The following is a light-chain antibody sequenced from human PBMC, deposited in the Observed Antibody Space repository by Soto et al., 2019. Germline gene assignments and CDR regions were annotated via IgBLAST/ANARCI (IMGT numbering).Light chain of an antibody. CDR3: LQYSSNPRT. J-gene: IGKJ1*01. V-gene: IGKV1-17*01. CDR1: QGIRYD. Sequence: DIQMTQSPSSLFASVGDRVTITCRASQGIRYDLGWYQQKPGTAPKRRIYATFTLQSGVPSRFSGSGSGTEFTLTINSLQPEDFATYYCLQYSSNPRTFGQGTKVDIK. CDR2: ATF.